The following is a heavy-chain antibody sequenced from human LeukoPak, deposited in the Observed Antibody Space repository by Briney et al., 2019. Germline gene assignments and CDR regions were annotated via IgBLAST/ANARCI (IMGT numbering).Heavy chain of an antibody. J-gene: IGHJ4*02. CDR2: ISSNGGST. CDR1: GFTFSSYA. V-gene: IGHV3-64*02. D-gene: IGHD3-22*01. CDR3: ARAGAGDSSGSFDY. Sequence: GSLRLSCAASGFTFSSYAMHWVRQAPGKGLEYVSAISSNGGSTYYADSVKGRFTISRDNSKNTLYLQMGSLRAEDMAVYYCARAGAGDSSGSFDYWGQGTLVTVSS.